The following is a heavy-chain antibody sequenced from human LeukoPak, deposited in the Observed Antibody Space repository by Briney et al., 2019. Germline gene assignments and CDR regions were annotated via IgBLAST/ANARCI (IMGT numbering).Heavy chain of an antibody. CDR2: IYYSGST. J-gene: IGHJ3*02. CDR1: GGSISSYY. V-gene: IGHV4-59*08. D-gene: IGHD2-8*01. CDR3: AKQFYNGPAFNI. Sequence: SETLSLTCTVSGGSISSYYWSWIRQPPGKGLEWIGYIYYSGSTNYNPSLKSRVTISVDTSKNQFSLKLSSVTATDTAVYYCAKQFYNGPAFNIWGQGKMVTAS.